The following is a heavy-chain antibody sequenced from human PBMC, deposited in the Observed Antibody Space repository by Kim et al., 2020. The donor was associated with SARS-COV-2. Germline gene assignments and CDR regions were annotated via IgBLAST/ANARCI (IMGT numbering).Heavy chain of an antibody. CDR3: ARITMVRGGIWNVGGYFAY. V-gene: IGHV3-7*01. Sequence: GGSLRLSCAASGFTFSSYWMSWVRQAPGKGLEWVANIKQDGSEKYYVDSVKGRFTISRDNAKNSLYLQMNSLRAEDTAVYYCARITMVRGGIWNVGGYFAYGDQGTLVTVSS. J-gene: IGHJ4*02. D-gene: IGHD3-10*01. CDR2: IKQDGSEK. CDR1: GFTFSSYW.